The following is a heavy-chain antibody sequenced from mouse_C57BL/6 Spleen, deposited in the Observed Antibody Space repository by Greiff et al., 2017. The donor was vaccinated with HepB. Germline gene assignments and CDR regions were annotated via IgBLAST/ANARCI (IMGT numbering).Heavy chain of an antibody. CDR1: GYTFTSYW. J-gene: IGHJ2*01. V-gene: IGHV1-59*01. Sequence: QVQLQQPVAELVRPGTSVKLSCKASGYTFTSYWMHWVKQRPGQGLEWIGVIDPSDSYTNYNQKFKGKATLTVDTSSSTAYMQLSSLTSEDSAVYYCARSGYGSSPYYFDYWGQGTTLTVSS. D-gene: IGHD1-1*01. CDR3: ARSGYGSSPYYFDY. CDR2: IDPSDSYT.